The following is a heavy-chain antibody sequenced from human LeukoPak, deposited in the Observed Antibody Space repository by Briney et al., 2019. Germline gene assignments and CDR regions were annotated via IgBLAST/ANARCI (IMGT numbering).Heavy chain of an antibody. D-gene: IGHD3-3*01. V-gene: IGHV1-18*01. CDR2: ISAYNGNT. Sequence: ASVKVSCKASGYTFTSYGISWVRQAPGQGLEWMGWISAYNGNTNYAQKLQGRVTMTTDTSTSTAYMELRSLRSDDTAVYYCARVTYYDFWSGYYKNYYYYYMDVWGKGTTVTVSS. J-gene: IGHJ6*03. CDR3: ARVTYYDFWSGYYKNYYYYYMDV. CDR1: GYTFTSYG.